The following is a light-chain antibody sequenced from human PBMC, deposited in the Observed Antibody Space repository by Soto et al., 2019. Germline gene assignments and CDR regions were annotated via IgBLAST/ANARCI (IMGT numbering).Light chain of an antibody. Sequence: DIVMTQSPDSLAVSLGERATINCKSSQSVLYSSNNKNYLAWYQQKPGQPPKLLIYWASTRDSGVPDRFSGSGSGTDFTLPISSLQDEDVAVYYSQQYYSTPPTFGQGTKVDIK. J-gene: IGKJ1*01. CDR1: QSVLYSSNNKNY. CDR2: WAS. V-gene: IGKV4-1*01. CDR3: QQYYSTPPT.